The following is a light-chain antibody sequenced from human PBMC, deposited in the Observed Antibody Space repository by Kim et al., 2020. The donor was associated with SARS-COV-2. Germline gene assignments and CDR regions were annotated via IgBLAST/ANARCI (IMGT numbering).Light chain of an antibody. Sequence: GRSGTSSCPGTSSDVGGYNYVSGYQQHPGKAPKLILSEVTKRPSGVLNRFSGSKSGHTASLTVSGLQAEDEADYYCGSYAGNNIFVFGGGTQLTVL. CDR2: EVT. CDR3: GSYAGNNIFV. CDR1: SSDVGGYNY. J-gene: IGLJ2*01. V-gene: IGLV2-8*01.